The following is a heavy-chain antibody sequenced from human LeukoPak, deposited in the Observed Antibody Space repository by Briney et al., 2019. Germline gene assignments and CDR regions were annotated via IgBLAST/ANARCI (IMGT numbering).Heavy chain of an antibody. Sequence: SSETLSLTCTVSGGSISSYCWSWIRQPPGKGLERIGYIHYSGSTNYNPSLKSRVTMSVDTSKNQFSLKLSSVTAADTAVYYCARHQDYGDYALDYWGQGTLVTVSS. CDR3: ARHQDYGDYALDY. CDR1: GGSISSYC. D-gene: IGHD4-17*01. CDR2: IHYSGST. V-gene: IGHV4-59*08. J-gene: IGHJ4*02.